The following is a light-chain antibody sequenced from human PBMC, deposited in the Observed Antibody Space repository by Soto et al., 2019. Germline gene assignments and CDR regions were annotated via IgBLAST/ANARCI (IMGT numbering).Light chain of an antibody. CDR1: QSVSSN. J-gene: IGKJ2*01. V-gene: IGKV3-15*01. Sequence: EIVMTQSPATLSVSLGERATLSCRASQSVSSNLAWYQQKPGQAPRLLIYDASTRATVIPARFSGSGSGIEFTLTLGSLHAEDFAVFYCNQYNNCSPYTFCQATKLDIK. CDR3: NQYNNCSPYT. CDR2: DAS.